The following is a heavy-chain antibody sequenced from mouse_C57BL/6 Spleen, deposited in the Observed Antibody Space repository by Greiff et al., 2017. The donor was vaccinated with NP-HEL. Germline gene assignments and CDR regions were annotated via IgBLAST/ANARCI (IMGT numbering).Heavy chain of an antibody. D-gene: IGHD1-1*01. V-gene: IGHV5-9-1*02. CDR1: GFTFSSYA. Sequence: EVHLVESGEGLVKPGGSLKLSCAASGFTFSSYAMSWVRQTPEKRLEWVAYISSGGDYIYYADTVKGRFTISRDNARNTLYLQMSSLKSEDTAMYYCTRGYYYGSREGYAMDYWGQGTSVTVSS. CDR3: TRGYYYGSREGYAMDY. CDR2: ISSGGDYI. J-gene: IGHJ4*01.